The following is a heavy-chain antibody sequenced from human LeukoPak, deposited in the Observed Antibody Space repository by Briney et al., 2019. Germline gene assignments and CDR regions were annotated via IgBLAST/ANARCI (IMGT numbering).Heavy chain of an antibody. CDR2: IYPGDSDT. CDR1: GYSFTSYW. CDR3: ARQGGIGSSWLEISDYYYYYMDV. V-gene: IGHV5-51*01. D-gene: IGHD6-13*01. J-gene: IGHJ6*03. Sequence: GESLKISCKGSGYSFTSYWIGWVRQMPGKGLEWMGIIYPGDSDTRYSPSFQGQVTISADKSISTAYLQWSSLKASDTAMYYCARQGGIGSSWLEISDYYYYYMDVWGKGTTVTVSS.